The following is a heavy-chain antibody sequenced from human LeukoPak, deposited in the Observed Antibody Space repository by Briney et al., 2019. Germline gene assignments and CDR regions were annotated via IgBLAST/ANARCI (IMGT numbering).Heavy chain of an antibody. V-gene: IGHV4-59*08. D-gene: IGHD6-19*01. J-gene: IGHJ4*02. CDR3: ARLYSSGWSFFDY. CDR2: IYYSVST. CDR1: GGSISSYY. Sequence: SETLSLTCTVPGGSISSYYRSWIRQPPREGLEWIGYIYYSVSTNYHPSLKSRVTISVDTSKNQFSLKLSSVTAADTAVYYCARLYSSGWSFFDYWGQGTLVTVSS.